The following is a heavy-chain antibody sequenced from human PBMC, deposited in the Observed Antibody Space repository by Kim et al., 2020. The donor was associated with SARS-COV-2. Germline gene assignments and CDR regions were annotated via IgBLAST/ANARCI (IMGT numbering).Heavy chain of an antibody. CDR3: ARQVITMIVVVYDY. Sequence: SETLSLTCTVSGGSISSSSYYWGWIRQPPGKGLEWIGSIYYSGSTYYNPSLKSRVTISVDTSKNQFSLKLSSVTAADTAVYYCARQVITMIVVVYDYWGQGTLVTVSS. D-gene: IGHD3-22*01. CDR2: IYYSGST. V-gene: IGHV4-39*01. CDR1: GGSISSSSYY. J-gene: IGHJ4*02.